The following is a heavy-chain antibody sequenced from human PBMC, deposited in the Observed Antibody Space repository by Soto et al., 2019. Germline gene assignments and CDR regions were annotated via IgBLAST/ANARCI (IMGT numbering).Heavy chain of an antibody. J-gene: IGHJ5*02. Sequence: QVQLVQSGGEVKRTGASVKVSCKTSGYTFSNYGMTWVRQAPGQPLEWLGWISLYSDGTNYAQKFQARVSMTTDTSTATAYMELRSLRSDGTAVYYCARVVPVAAAWFGPWGQGTLVTVSS. V-gene: IGHV1-18*01. CDR1: GYTFSNYG. D-gene: IGHD2-2*01. CDR2: ISLYSDGT. CDR3: ARVVPVAAAWFGP.